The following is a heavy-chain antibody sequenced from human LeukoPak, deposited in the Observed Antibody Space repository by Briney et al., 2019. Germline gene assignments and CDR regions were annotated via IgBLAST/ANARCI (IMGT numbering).Heavy chain of an antibody. Sequence: SETLSLTCSVSSGSISRSGYYWGWIRQPPGKGLEWIGSVYYSGNSYYNPSLKSRVTISVDTSKNQFSLKLTSVTAADTAVYYCARLFDDYGDQRGLDYWGQGTLVTVSS. CDR3: ARLFDDYGDQRGLDY. V-gene: IGHV4-39*07. CDR2: VYYSGNS. D-gene: IGHD4-17*01. CDR1: SGSISRSGYY. J-gene: IGHJ4*02.